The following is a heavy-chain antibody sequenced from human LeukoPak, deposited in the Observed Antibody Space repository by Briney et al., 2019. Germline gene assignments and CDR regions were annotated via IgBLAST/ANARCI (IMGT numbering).Heavy chain of an antibody. V-gene: IGHV4-4*07. J-gene: IGHJ5*02. CDR1: GGSISSYY. Sequence: SETLSLTCTVSGGSISSYYWSWIRQPAGKGLEWIGRIYTSGSTNYNPSLKSRVTMSVDTSKNQFSLKLSSVTAADTAVYYWARESGRGGFYDYVWGSYRLGWFDPWGQGTLVTVSS. CDR3: ARESGRGGFYDYVWGSYRLGWFDP. CDR2: IYTSGST. D-gene: IGHD3-16*02.